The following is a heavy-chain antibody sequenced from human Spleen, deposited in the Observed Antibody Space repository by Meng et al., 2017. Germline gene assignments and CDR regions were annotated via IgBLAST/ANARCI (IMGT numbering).Heavy chain of an antibody. Sequence: VPLRQCVRARVMPPQPLARTWTISGDSVSSTSAAWNWIRQSPSRGLEGLGRTYYRSKWYNDYAVSVKSRITINPDTSKTHFSLQLNSVTPEDTAVYYCARGPGILNYWGQGTLVTVSS. CDR1: GDSVSSTSAA. J-gene: IGHJ4*02. CDR2: TYYRSKWYN. V-gene: IGHV6-1*01. CDR3: ARGPGILNY. D-gene: IGHD3-10*01.